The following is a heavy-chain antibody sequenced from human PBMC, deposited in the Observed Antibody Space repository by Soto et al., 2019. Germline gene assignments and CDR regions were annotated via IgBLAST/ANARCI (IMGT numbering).Heavy chain of an antibody. V-gene: IGHV4-31*03. CDR3: ARGRDGFYYYGMDV. CDR1: GGSISSGGYY. J-gene: IGHJ6*02. Sequence: PSETLSLTCTVSGGSISSGGYYWSWIRQHPGKGLEWIGYIYYGGSTYYNPSLKSRATISGDTSKNQFSLKLSSVTAADTAVYYCARGRDGFYYYGMDVWGQGTTVTVSS. CDR2: IYYGGST. D-gene: IGHD5-12*01.